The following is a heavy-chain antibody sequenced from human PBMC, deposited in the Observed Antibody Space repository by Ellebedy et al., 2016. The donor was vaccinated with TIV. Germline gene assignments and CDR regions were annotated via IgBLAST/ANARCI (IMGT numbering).Heavy chain of an antibody. CDR2: IYTSGST. J-gene: IGHJ4*02. CDR1: GGSISSYY. D-gene: IGHD5-24*01. V-gene: IGHV4-4*07. CDR3: ASTDGYYFDY. Sequence: MPGGSLRLSCTVSGGSISSYYWSWIRQPAGKGLEWIGRIYTSGSTDQNSSLKSRLTMSVDTSKNQFSLKLSSVTAADTAVYYCASTDGYYFDYWGQGTLVTVSS.